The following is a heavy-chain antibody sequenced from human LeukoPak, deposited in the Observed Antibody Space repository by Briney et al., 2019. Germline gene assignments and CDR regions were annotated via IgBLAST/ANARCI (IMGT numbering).Heavy chain of an antibody. CDR2: IYSGGST. Sequence: AGGSLRLSCAASGFTVSGNYMTWVRQAPGKGLEWVSVIYSGGSTYYADSVKGGFTITRDNTKNTLYLQMSSLRADDTAVYYCAKDRPSQAWAGGKGTTVTVS. CDR3: AKDRPSQAWA. J-gene: IGHJ6*03. CDR1: GFTVSGNY. V-gene: IGHV3-53*01. D-gene: IGHD3-16*01.